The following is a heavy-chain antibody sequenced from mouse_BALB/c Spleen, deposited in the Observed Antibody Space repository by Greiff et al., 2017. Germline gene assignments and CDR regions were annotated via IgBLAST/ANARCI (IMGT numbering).Heavy chain of an antibody. D-gene: IGHD1-3*01. CDR1: GFTFTDYY. Sequence: EVQRVESGGGLVQPGGSLRLSCATSGFTFTDYYMSWVRQPPGKALEWLGFIRNKANGYTTEYSASVKGRFTISRDNSQSILYLQMNTQRAEDSATYYCARDSGTKGWYFDVWGAGTTVTVSS. V-gene: IGHV7-3*02. J-gene: IGHJ1*01. CDR2: IRNKANGYTT. CDR3: ARDSGTKGWYFDV.